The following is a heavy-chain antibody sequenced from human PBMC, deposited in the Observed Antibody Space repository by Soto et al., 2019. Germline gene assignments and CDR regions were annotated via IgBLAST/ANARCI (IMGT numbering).Heavy chain of an antibody. CDR1: GYNFTRFG. Sequence: ASVKVSCKSSGYNFTRFGISLVRQAPGQGLEWMGWISTYNGNTNYAQRLQGRVTMTTDTSTNTAYMELRSLRSDDTAAYYCARLYIVGTTMSYGMDVWGQGTTVTVSS. CDR3: ARLYIVGTTMSYGMDV. V-gene: IGHV1-18*01. J-gene: IGHJ6*02. D-gene: IGHD1-26*01. CDR2: ISTYNGNT.